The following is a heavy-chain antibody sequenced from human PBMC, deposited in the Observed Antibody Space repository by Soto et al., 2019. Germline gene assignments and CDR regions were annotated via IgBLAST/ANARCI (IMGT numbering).Heavy chain of an antibody. Sequence: PSEILSLTCTVSGGSISSYYWSWIRQPPGKGLEWIGYIYYSGSTNYNPSLKSRVTISVDTSKNQFSLKLSSVTAADTAVYYCARPTRSGRELLSWWFDPWGQGTLVTVSS. J-gene: IGHJ5*02. CDR3: ARPTRSGRELLSWWFDP. V-gene: IGHV4-59*08. D-gene: IGHD1-26*01. CDR1: GGSISSYY. CDR2: IYYSGST.